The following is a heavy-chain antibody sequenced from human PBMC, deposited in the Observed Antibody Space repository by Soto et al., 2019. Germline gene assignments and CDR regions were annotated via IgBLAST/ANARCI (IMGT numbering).Heavy chain of an antibody. CDR1: GYTFTGYY. V-gene: IGHV1-2*02. Sequence: ALVKVSCKASGYTFTGYYVHWVRQAPGQGLEWMGWINPNSGDTYLAQRFQGRVTMNRDTSIGTAYMELRGLTSDDTAEYYCAKGGAIVAAGTRVYLYNAMDVWGQGTTVTVSS. CDR3: AKGGAIVAAGTRVYLYNAMDV. D-gene: IGHD1-26*01. CDR2: INPNSGDT. J-gene: IGHJ6*02.